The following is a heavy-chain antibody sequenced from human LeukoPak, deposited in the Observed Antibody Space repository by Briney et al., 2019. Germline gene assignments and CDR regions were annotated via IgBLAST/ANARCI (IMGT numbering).Heavy chain of an antibody. V-gene: IGHV4-61*02. CDR1: GGPTSSGSYY. CDR3: ARDRLHLITGGSFDP. CDR2: IYTSGSA. J-gene: IGHJ5*02. Sequence: SETLSLTCTVSGGPTSSGSYYWSWIRQPAGKGLEWIGRIYTSGSANYNPSLKSRVTISVDTSKNQFSLKLSSVTAADTAVYYCARDRLHLITGGSFDPWGQGTLVTVSS. D-gene: IGHD5-24*01.